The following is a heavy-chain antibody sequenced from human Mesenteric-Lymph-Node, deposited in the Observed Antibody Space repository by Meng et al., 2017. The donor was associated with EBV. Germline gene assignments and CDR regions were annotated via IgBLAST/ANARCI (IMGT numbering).Heavy chain of an antibody. CDR3: ARGFGDNNNWFGP. CDR2: IYHTGST. J-gene: IGHJ5*02. V-gene: IGHV4-30-2*01. Sequence: QLAESGSGLVTPSQTLSLTCAVSGGSVSSGGHSWSWIRQPPGKGLEWIGYIYHTGSTYYNPSLKSRVTISIDTSKNQFSLKLSSVTAADTAVYFCARGFGDNNNWFGPWGQGTLVTVSS. D-gene: IGHD4-17*01. CDR1: GGSVSSGGHS.